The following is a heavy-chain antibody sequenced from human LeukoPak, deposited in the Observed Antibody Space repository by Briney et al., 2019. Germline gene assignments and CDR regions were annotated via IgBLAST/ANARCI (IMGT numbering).Heavy chain of an antibody. V-gene: IGHV4-4*02. CDR1: GGSISSSNW. D-gene: IGHD6-19*01. Sequence: SGTLSLTCAVSGGSISSSNWWSWVRQPPGKGLEWIGEIYHSGSTNYNPSLKSRVTISVDKSKNQFSLKLSSVTAADTAVYYCAREDRGVAVADAAFDIWGQGTMVTVSS. J-gene: IGHJ3*02. CDR3: AREDRGVAVADAAFDI. CDR2: IYHSGST.